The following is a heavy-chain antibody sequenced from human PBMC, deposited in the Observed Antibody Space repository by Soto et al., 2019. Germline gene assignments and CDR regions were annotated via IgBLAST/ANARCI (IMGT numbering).Heavy chain of an antibody. CDR2: IKSETDGGTT. V-gene: IGHV3-15*01. CDR3: TTDGVVGATLIDI. D-gene: IGHD1-26*01. J-gene: IGHJ3*02. CDR1: GFTFSNAW. Sequence: GGSLRLSCAASGFTFSNAWMSWVRQAPGKGLEWVGRIKSETDGGTTDYAAPVKGRFTISRDDSKNTLYLQMNSLKTEDTAVYYCTTDGVVGATLIDIWGQGTMVTVSS.